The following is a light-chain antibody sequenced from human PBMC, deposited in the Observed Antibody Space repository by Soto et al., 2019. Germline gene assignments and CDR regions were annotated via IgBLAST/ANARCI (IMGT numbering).Light chain of an antibody. V-gene: IGKV3-15*01. Sequence: EILMTQSPSTLSVSPGERATLSCRASQSISRNLAWYQQKPGQAPRLLIYGASTRATGIPARFSGSGSGTEFTLTISSLQSEDFEIYYCQQYNNWPQTFGQGTKVDIK. CDR3: QQYNNWPQT. CDR2: GAS. CDR1: QSISRN. J-gene: IGKJ1*01.